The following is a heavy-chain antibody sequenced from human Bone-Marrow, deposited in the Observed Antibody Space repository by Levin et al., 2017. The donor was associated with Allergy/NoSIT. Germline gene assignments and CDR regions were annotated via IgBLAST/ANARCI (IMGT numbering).Heavy chain of an antibody. CDR1: GVSISRNGYY. V-gene: IGHV4-31*03. D-gene: IGHD2-21*02. J-gene: IGHJ4*02. CDR2: ITFSGSA. Sequence: SQTLSLTCSVSGVSISRNGYYWNWLRQLPGKGLEWIGYITFSGSAYPNPSLKSRVSMSLDTSENQFSLTVTSMTAADTAVYYCSSLCGGDCSQIFDFWGQGKLVTVSS. CDR3: SSLCGGDCSQIFDF.